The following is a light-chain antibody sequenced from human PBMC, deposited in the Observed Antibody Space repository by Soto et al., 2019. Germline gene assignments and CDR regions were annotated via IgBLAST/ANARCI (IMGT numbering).Light chain of an antibody. J-gene: IGKJ1*01. Sequence: QMTQYPSTLSASVGDRVAISCRASQSINNLLAWYQQKPGKAPKVLIYGASNLQSGVPPRFSGSGSGTDFTLAISSLQPEDSATYYCLQDINYPWTFGQGTKVDIK. V-gene: IGKV1-6*01. CDR3: LQDINYPWT. CDR2: GAS. CDR1: QSINNL.